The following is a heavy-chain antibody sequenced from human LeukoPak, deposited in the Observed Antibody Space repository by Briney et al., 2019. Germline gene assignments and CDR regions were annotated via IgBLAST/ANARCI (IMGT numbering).Heavy chain of an antibody. CDR2: IKQDGSEK. Sequence: GGSLRLSCAASGFTFRNYWMTWVRQAPGKGLEWVANIKQDGSEKYYVDSVKGRFTISRDNAKNSLYLQMNSLRAEDTAVYYCAREVVVPAAMSFYYYYYMDVWGKGTTVTISS. J-gene: IGHJ6*03. V-gene: IGHV3-7*01. CDR1: GFTFRNYW. D-gene: IGHD2-2*01. CDR3: AREVVVPAAMSFYYYYYMDV.